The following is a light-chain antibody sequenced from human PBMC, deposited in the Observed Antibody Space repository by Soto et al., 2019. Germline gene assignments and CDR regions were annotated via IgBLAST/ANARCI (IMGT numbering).Light chain of an antibody. CDR3: QQYDTHWT. J-gene: IGKJ1*01. CDR2: KAS. CDR1: QSISSW. V-gene: IGKV1-5*03. Sequence: DIQMTQSPSTLSASVGDSVTITCRASQSISSWLAWYQQKPGKAPKLLIYKASNLESGVPSRFSGSGSGTEFTLTISSLQPDDFATYYCQQYDTHWTFGQGTKVEIK.